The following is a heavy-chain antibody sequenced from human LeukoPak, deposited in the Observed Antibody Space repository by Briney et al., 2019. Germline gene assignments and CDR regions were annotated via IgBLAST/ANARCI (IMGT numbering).Heavy chain of an antibody. D-gene: IGHD6-6*01. V-gene: IGHV3-7*02. Sequence: GGSLRLSCVASGFTFSNYWMGWVRQAPGKGLEWVANIKEDGSEKNYVDSVKGRFTISRGNAKKSLYLQMNSLRAEDTAVYYCANVPGDYWGQGTLVTVSS. CDR3: ANVPGDY. CDR2: IKEDGSEK. CDR1: GFTFSNYW. J-gene: IGHJ4*02.